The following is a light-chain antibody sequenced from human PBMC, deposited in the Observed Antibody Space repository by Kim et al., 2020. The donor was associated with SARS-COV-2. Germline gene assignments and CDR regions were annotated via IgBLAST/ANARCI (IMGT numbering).Light chain of an antibody. CDR1: KGGGEW. Sequence: GRTAGVTGWGGKGGGEWGGGEQQKPGRCAVLVIYQDRKRPAGIPERFSGCNSGNTATLTISGTQAMDEADDHCQAWVNSTGGVGGGTQVTVL. CDR2: QDR. J-gene: IGLJ2*01. V-gene: IGLV3-1*01. CDR3: QAWVNSTGG.